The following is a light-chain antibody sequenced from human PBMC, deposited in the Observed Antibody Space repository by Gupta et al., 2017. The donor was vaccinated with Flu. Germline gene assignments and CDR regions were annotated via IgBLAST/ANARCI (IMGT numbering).Light chain of an antibody. J-gene: IGKJ1*01. CDR3: QQTSRAART. Sequence: DIQMTQSPSSLSASVGDRVTITCRASHTIRHYLNWYQQRPGKAPTLLSYGRSTLHSGVPSRFSGSGYGTDFTLTITSLQPEDFATYFCQQTSRAARTFVQGTKVEIK. V-gene: IGKV1-39*01. CDR1: HTIRHY. CDR2: GRS.